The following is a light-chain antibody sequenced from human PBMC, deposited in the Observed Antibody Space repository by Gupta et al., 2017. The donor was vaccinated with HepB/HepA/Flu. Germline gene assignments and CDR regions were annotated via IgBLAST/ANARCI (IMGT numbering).Light chain of an antibody. CDR1: QGIGTY. CDR2: VAS. Sequence: DIKMTQSPPSLSASVGDRVTITCRASQGIGTYLNWYQQRPGKAPNVLIYVASTLESGVPSRSAGGGSGTDFTLTINNLQPEDFGTYFCQQSDNIPRTFGQGTKIEMK. J-gene: IGKJ1*01. CDR3: QQSDNIPRT. V-gene: IGKV1-39*01.